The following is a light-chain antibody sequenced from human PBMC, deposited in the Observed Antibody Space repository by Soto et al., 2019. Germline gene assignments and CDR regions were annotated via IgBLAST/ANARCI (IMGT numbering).Light chain of an antibody. CDR3: QQNNNWPPWT. V-gene: IGKV3-15*01. CDR1: QSVSSN. CDR2: GAS. Sequence: EIVMTQSPATLSVSPGERATLSCRASQSVSSNLAWYQQKPGQAPRRLMYGASTRATGIPDRFSGSGSGTEFTLTISSRQSEDFAVYYCQQNNNWPPWTFGQGTKVEIK. J-gene: IGKJ1*01.